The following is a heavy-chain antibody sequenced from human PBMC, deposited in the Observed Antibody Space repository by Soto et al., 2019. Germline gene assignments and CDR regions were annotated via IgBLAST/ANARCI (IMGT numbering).Heavy chain of an antibody. V-gene: IGHV1-69*13. Sequence: GASVKVSCKASGGTFSSYAISWVRQAPGQGLEWMGGIIPIFGTANYAQKFQGRVTITADESTSTAYMELSSLRSEDTAVYYCASSPEITIFGVARPNWFDPWGQGTLVTVSS. CDR2: IIPIFGTA. CDR3: ASSPEITIFGVARPNWFDP. J-gene: IGHJ5*02. D-gene: IGHD3-3*01. CDR1: GGTFSSYA.